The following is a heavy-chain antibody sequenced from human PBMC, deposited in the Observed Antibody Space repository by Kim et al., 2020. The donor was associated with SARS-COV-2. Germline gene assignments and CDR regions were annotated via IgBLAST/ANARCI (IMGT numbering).Heavy chain of an antibody. D-gene: IGHD5-18*01. J-gene: IGHJ4*02. V-gene: IGHV4-39*01. CDR3: AGSIIRRRRGYSYGYAGTFDY. CDR1: GGSISSSSYY. Sequence: SETLSLTCTVSGGSISSSSYYWGWIRQPPGKGLEWIGSIYYSGSTYYNPSLKSRVTISVDTSKNQFSLKLSSVTAADTAVYYCAGSIIRRRRGYSYGYAGTFDYWGQGTLVTVSS. CDR2: IYYSGST.